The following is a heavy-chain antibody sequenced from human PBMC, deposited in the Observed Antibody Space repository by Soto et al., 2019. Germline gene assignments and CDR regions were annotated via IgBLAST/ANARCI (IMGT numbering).Heavy chain of an antibody. V-gene: IGHV3-30*18. J-gene: IGHJ4*02. Sequence: QVQLVESGGGVVQPGRSLRLSCAASGFTFSSYGMHWVRQAPGKGLEWVAVISYDGTNENYADSVKGRFTISRDNSKNTLQLQMNSLRAEDTAVYYCAKDTYYQDSSGYYIFDYWGQGTLVTVSS. CDR2: ISYDGTNE. D-gene: IGHD3-22*01. CDR3: AKDTYYQDSSGYYIFDY. CDR1: GFTFSSYG.